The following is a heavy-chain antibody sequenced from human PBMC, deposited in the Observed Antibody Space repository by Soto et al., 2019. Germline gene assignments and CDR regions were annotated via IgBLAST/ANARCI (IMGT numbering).Heavy chain of an antibody. CDR2: ISYSGST. CDR1: GGSISSGGYY. CDR3: ARERPYYDILTGYYKPYYGMDV. Sequence: QVQLQESGPGLVKPSQTLSLTCTVSGGSISSGGYYWSWIRQHPGKGLEWIGYISYSGSTYYNPSLKSRVTISVDTSKNQFSLKLSSVTAADTAVYYCARERPYYDILTGYYKPYYGMDVWGQGTTVTVSS. D-gene: IGHD3-9*01. J-gene: IGHJ6*02. V-gene: IGHV4-31*03.